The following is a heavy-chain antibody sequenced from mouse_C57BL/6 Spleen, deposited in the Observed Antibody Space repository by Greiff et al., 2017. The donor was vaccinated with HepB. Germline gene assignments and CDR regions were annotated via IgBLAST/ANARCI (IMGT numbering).Heavy chain of an antibody. Sequence: QVQLQQSGAELVKPGASVKLSCKASGYTFTSYWMQWVKQRPGQGLEWIGEIDPSDSYTNYNQKFKGKATLTVDTSSSTAYMQLSSLTSEDSAVYYCARWDYDRFAYWGQGTLVTVSA. J-gene: IGHJ3*01. CDR3: ARWDYDRFAY. CDR1: GYTFTSYW. V-gene: IGHV1-50*01. D-gene: IGHD1-1*01. CDR2: IDPSDSYT.